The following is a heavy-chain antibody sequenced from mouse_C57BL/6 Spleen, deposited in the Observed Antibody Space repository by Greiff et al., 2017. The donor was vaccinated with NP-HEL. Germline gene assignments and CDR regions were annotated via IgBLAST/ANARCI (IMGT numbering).Heavy chain of an antibody. Sequence: EVQLQESGPGLVKPSQSLSLTCTVTGYSITSGYGWNWIRQFPGNKLEWMGDISYSGSSNYNPSLKSRISITRDTSKNQFFLQLNSVTTEDTATYYCARTARIKYWGQGTTLTVSS. CDR3: ARTARIKY. CDR2: ISYSGSS. J-gene: IGHJ2*01. D-gene: IGHD1-2*01. CDR1: GYSITSGYG. V-gene: IGHV3-2*02.